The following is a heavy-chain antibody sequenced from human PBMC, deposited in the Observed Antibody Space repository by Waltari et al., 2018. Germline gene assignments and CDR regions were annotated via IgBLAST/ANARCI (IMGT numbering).Heavy chain of an antibody. CDR3: AKDLSTTHAFDI. D-gene: IGHD1-7*01. Sequence: QVQLVESGGGVVQPGGSLRLSCAASGFTFSSYGMHWVRQAPGKGLEWVAFIRYDGSNKYYADSVKGRFTISRDNSKNTLYLQMNILRAEDTAVYYCAKDLSTTHAFDIWGQGTMVTVSS. J-gene: IGHJ3*02. CDR2: IRYDGSNK. CDR1: GFTFSSYG. V-gene: IGHV3-30*02.